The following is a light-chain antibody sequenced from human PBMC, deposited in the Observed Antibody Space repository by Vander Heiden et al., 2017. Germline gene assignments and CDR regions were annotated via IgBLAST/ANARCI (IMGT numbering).Light chain of an antibody. V-gene: IGKV1-39*01. CDR1: ESISSY. CDR2: AAT. Sequence: SQMTQSPSPLTASLGDRVTTTFRASESISSYLNLYQQKPGKAPKLLIYAATSLQGGVPSRFSGSSSRAYFTITISILHPDDFATYYCQQSYSTLYTFGQGTKLEIK. CDR3: QQSYSTLYT. J-gene: IGKJ2*01.